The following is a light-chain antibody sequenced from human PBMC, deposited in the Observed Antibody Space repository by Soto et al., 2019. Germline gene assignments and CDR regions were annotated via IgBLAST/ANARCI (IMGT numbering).Light chain of an antibody. V-gene: IGKV1-39*01. CDR1: QSISSW. CDR3: QQSYGTPIT. CDR2: VAS. J-gene: IGKJ5*01. Sequence: DIQMTQSPSTLSASVVDRVTITCRASQSISSWLAWYQQKPGKAPNLLIYVASSLQSEVPSRFSGSGSGTDFTLTITSLQPEDFATYYCQQSYGTPITFGQGTRL.